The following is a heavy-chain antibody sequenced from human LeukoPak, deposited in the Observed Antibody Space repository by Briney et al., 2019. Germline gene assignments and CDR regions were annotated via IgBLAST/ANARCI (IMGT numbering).Heavy chain of an antibody. D-gene: IGHD3-22*01. CDR2: SYPGDSDT. CDR3: ASAGDTSDYFYFSAFDI. J-gene: IGHJ3*02. V-gene: IGHV5-51*01. CDR1: GYSFTNSW. Sequence: GESPKISCQGSGYSFTNSWIGWVRQMPAKGLEWMGISYPGDSDTTYSPSFQGQVTISADKSISTAYLQWSSLKASDTAMYYCASAGDTSDYFYFSAFDIWGQGTMVTVSS.